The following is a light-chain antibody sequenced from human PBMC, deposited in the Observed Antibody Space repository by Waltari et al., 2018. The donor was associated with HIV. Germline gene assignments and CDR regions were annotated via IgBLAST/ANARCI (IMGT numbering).Light chain of an antibody. Sequence: AVTQPASVSGLPGQSTTISCTGDDTDFSLYKFVSWYQQHSGKPPRLILYDVDRLASGVSDRFSGSMSGNTASLTISGLRAEDEGHYYCAAFTGDNTVMFGGGTEVTVL. V-gene: IGLV2-14*03. CDR3: AAFTGDNTVM. CDR1: DTDFSLYKF. J-gene: IGLJ3*02. CDR2: DVD.